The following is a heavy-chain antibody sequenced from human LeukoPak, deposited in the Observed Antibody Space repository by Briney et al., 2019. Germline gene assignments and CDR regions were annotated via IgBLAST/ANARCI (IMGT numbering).Heavy chain of an antibody. CDR1: GGSISNYY. J-gene: IGHJ4*02. D-gene: IGHD4-17*01. CDR3: ASYGHLVDY. Sequence: SETLSLTCTLSGGSISNYYWSWIRQPPGKGLEWIGEINHSGSTNYNPSLKSRVTISVDTSKNQFSLKLSSATAADTAVYYCASYGHLVDYWGQGTLVTVSS. CDR2: INHSGST. V-gene: IGHV4-34*01.